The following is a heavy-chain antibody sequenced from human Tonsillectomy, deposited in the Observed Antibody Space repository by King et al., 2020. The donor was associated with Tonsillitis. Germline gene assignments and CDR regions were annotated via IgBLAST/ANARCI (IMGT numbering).Heavy chain of an antibody. Sequence: VQLVESGGDFVQPGGSLRLSCAASGFTFSTFSMNWVLQAPGKGLEWISYIGSGSDNIQYSDSVKGRFTISRDNAKTSLYLQMNSLRAEDTALYYCARDYRWAFDIWGQGTVVTVSS. CDR3: ARDYRWAFDI. J-gene: IGHJ3*02. CDR1: GFTFSTFS. D-gene: IGHD5-24*01. V-gene: IGHV3-48*01. CDR2: IGSGSDNI.